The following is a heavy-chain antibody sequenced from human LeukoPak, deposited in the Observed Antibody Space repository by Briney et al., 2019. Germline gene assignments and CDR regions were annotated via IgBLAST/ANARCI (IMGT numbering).Heavy chain of an antibody. CDR2: ISWNGGTK. CDR3: AKDAFKVSYYDSSGYPVFTAFDY. J-gene: IGHJ4*02. CDR1: GFTFSSYG. Sequence: GGSLRLSCAASGFTFSSYGVHWVRQAPGKGLEWVSGISWNGGTKGYADSVKGRFTISRDNAKNCLYLQMNSLRAEDTALYYCAKDAFKVSYYDSSGYPVFTAFDYWGQGTLVTVSS. V-gene: IGHV3-9*01. D-gene: IGHD3-22*01.